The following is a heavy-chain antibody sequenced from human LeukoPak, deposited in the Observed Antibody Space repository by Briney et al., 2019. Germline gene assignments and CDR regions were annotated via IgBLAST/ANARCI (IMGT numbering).Heavy chain of an antibody. CDR2: IDGETGNT. V-gene: IGHV1-46*01. CDR3: ARDPGGNYFGPGTHFAY. CDR1: GYTFTGYY. Sequence: ASVKVSCKASGYTFTGYYIHWVRQAPGQGLEWMGRIDGETGNTRYAQNFQGRVSMTRDTSTSTVYMELSSLRFEDTAVYYCARDPGGNYFGPGTHFAYWGQGALVTVSS. J-gene: IGHJ4*02. D-gene: IGHD3-10*01.